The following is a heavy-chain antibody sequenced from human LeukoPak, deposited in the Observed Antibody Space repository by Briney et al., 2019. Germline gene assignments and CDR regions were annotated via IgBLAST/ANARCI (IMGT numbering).Heavy chain of an antibody. D-gene: IGHD3-22*01. J-gene: IGHJ4*02. CDR1: GGSISSYY. CDR3: ARVHGPYYYDSSGYHLDY. CDR2: IYYSGST. Sequence: PSETLSLTCNVSGGSISSYYWSWIRQPPGKGLEWIGYIYYSGSTNYNPSLKSRVTISVDTSKNQFSLKLSSVTAADTAVYYCARVHGPYYYDSSGYHLDYWGQGTLVTVSS. V-gene: IGHV4-59*01.